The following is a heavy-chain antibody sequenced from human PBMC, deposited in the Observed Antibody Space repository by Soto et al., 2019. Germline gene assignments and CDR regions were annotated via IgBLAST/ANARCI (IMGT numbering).Heavy chain of an antibody. D-gene: IGHD3-22*01. Sequence: AQLLASGGGLVQPGGSLRLSCVGSGFTFRDHAMRWVRQAPGRGLEWVSAISANGGSIQHADSVKGWFSVSRDNAKNTVYLQMDNLRTEDSAVYYCAKDRYYDTPGWFDPWGQGSRVIVSS. J-gene: IGHJ5*02. CDR1: GFTFRDHA. V-gene: IGHV3-23*01. CDR3: AKDRYYDTPGWFDP. CDR2: ISANGGSI.